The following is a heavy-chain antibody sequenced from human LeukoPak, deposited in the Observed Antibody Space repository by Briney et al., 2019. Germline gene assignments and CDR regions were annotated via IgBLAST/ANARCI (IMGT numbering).Heavy chain of an antibody. V-gene: IGHV4-34*01. D-gene: IGHD6-6*01. CDR1: GESFSGYY. Sequence: PSETLSLTCAVYGESFSGYYWSWIRQPPGKGLEWIGEINHSGSTNDNPSLKSRVTISVDTSKNQFSLRLSSATAADTAVYYCARSLSSSGYYYYGMDVWGQGTTVTVSS. CDR3: ARSLSSSGYYYYGMDV. CDR2: INHSGST. J-gene: IGHJ6*02.